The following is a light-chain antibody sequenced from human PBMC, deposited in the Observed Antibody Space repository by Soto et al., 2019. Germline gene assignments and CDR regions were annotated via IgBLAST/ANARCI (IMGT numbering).Light chain of an antibody. V-gene: IGKV3-15*01. J-gene: IGKJ5*01. Sequence: EVVVTQSPATLSVSPGERATLSCMASQSVSSNLAWYQQKPGQAPRLLIYGASTRATGIPARFSGSGSGTEFTLTISSLQSEDFAVYYCRQYDNWPKTFGQGTRLEIK. CDR1: QSVSSN. CDR2: GAS. CDR3: RQYDNWPKT.